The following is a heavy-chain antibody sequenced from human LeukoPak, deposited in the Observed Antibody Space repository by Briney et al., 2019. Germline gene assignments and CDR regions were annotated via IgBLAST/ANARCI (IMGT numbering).Heavy chain of an antibody. CDR1: GGSFSGYY. CDR3: ARQTSTWIHDY. J-gene: IGHJ4*02. Sequence: PSETLSLTCAVYGGSFSGYYWSWTRQPPGKGLEWIGEINHSGSTNYNPSLKSRVTISVDTSKNQFSLKLSSVTAADTAVYYCARQTSTWIHDYWGQGTLVTVSS. V-gene: IGHV4-34*01. D-gene: IGHD5-18*01. CDR2: INHSGST.